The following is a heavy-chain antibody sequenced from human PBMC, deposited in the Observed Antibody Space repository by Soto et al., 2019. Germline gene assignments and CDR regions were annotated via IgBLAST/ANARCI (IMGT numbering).Heavy chain of an antibody. CDR1: GDSVSSNSVT. CDR2: TYSRSRWYN. D-gene: IGHD3-10*01. V-gene: IGHV6-1*01. CDR3: ARGSVLIKAFDY. J-gene: IGHJ4*02. Sequence: SQTLSLTCAISGDSVSSNSVTWNWIRQSPSRGLEWLGRTYSRSRWYNDYAGSVKSRVTINLDTSKNQFSLQLNSVAPEDTAVYYCARGSVLIKAFDYWGQGTLVTVST.